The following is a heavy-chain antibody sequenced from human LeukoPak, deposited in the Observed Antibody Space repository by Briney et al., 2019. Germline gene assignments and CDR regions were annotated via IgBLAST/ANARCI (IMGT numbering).Heavy chain of an antibody. Sequence: ASVKVSCKVSGYTLTELSMHWVRQAPGKGLEWMGGFDPEDGETIYAQKFQGRVTMTEDTSTDTAYMELSSLRSEDTAVYYCATAPYKGIVDTAMATAYYYYGMDVWGQGTTVTVSS. V-gene: IGHV1-24*01. CDR3: ATAPYKGIVDTAMATAYYYYGMDV. D-gene: IGHD5-18*01. J-gene: IGHJ6*02. CDR1: GYTLTELS. CDR2: FDPEDGET.